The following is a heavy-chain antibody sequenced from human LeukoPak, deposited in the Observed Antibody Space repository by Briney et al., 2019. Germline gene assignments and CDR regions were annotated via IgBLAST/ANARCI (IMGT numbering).Heavy chain of an antibody. CDR1: GFTFSSYA. Sequence: PGVSLRLSCSASGFTFSSYAMHWVRQAPGKGLEYVSAISSNGGSTYYADSVKGRFTISRDNSKNTLYLQMSSLRAEDTAVYYCVKASIVALDWFDPWGQGTLVTVSS. V-gene: IGHV3-64D*06. D-gene: IGHD5-12*01. J-gene: IGHJ5*02. CDR2: ISSNGGST. CDR3: VKASIVALDWFDP.